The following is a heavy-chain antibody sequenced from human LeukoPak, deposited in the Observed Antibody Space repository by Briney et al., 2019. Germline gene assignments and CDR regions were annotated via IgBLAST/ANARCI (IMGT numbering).Heavy chain of an antibody. CDR3: ERGPSYGMDV. D-gene: IGHD1-26*01. V-gene: IGHV3-7*02. J-gene: IGHJ6*02. CDR1: GFTFSSYW. CDR2: IKQDGSEK. Sequence: GGSLRLSCEASGFTFSSYWMSWVRQAPGKGLERVANIKQDGSEKYYVDSVKSRFTISRDNAKNSLYLQMNSLRAEDTAVYCCERGPSYGMDVWRQGTTVTVS.